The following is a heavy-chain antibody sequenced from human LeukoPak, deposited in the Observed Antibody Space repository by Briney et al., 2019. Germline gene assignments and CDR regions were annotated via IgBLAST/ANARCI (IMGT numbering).Heavy chain of an antibody. CDR3: ARRSTISARLFDC. D-gene: IGHD6-6*01. V-gene: IGHV5-51*01. J-gene: IGHJ4*02. Sequence: GESLKISCKGSGYSFTNYWIGWVRQLPGKGPEWMGIISPGDSDSKYSPSFQGQVTISADKSISTAYLQWSSLKASDTAMYYCARRSTISARLFDCWGQGTLVTVSS. CDR1: GYSFTNYW. CDR2: ISPGDSDS.